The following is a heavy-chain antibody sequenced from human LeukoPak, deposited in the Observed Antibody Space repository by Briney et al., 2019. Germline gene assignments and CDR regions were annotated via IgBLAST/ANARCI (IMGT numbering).Heavy chain of an antibody. D-gene: IGHD3-16*01. V-gene: IGHV4-59*12. Sequence: SETLSLTCSVSGGSISDYSLSWIRQPPGTGLEWLGNIYYSGSTNYSPSLMSRVTISVDTSTNHFSLNLSSVTAADTAVYYCSREDGYVTYWGQGTLVTVSS. J-gene: IGHJ4*02. CDR1: GGSISDYS. CDR3: SREDGYVTY. CDR2: IYYSGST.